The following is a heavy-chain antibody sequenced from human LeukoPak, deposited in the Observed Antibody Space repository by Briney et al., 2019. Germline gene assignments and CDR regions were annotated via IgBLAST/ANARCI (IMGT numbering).Heavy chain of an antibody. CDR1: GFTFSSYS. CDR2: VSSSSSYI. CDR3: ARDRGSGGSCPACPFDY. V-gene: IGHV3-21*01. Sequence: GGSLRLSCAASGFTFSSYSMYWVRQAPGKGLEWVSSVSSSSSYIYYADSVKGRFTISRDNAKNSLYLQMNSLRAEDTAVYYCARDRGSGGSCPACPFDYWGQGTLVTVSS. D-gene: IGHD2-15*01. J-gene: IGHJ4*02.